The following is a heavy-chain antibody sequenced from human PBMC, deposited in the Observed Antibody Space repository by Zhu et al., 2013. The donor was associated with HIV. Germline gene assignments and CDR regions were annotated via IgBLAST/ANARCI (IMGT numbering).Heavy chain of an antibody. J-gene: IGHJ6*02. Sequence: QVQLVQSGAEVKKPGSSVKVSCKASGGTFSSYAISWVRQAPGQGLEWMGGIIPIFGTANYAQKFQGRVTITADESTSTAYMELSSLRSEDTAVYYCARTVAYCGGDCHRNGMDVWGQRGPRSPVSS. D-gene: IGHD2-21*02. CDR2: IIPIFGTA. V-gene: IGHV1-69*01. CDR3: ARTVAYCGGDCHRNGMDV. CDR1: GGTFSSYA.